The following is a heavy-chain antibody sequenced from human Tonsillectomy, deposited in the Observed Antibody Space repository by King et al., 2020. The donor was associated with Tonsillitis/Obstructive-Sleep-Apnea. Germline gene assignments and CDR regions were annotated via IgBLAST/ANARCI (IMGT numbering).Heavy chain of an antibody. V-gene: IGHV5-51*01. D-gene: IGHD6-19*01. CDR1: GYSFTSYW. CDR2: IYPGDSDT. CDR3: ARHLSSGWYHASVGFDP. J-gene: IGHJ5*02. Sequence: QLVQSGAEVKKPGESLKISCKGSGYSFTSYWIGWVRQMPGKGLEWMGIIYPGDSDTRYSPSFQGQVTISADKSIRPAYLQWSSLKASDTAMYYCARHLSSGWYHASVGFDPWGQGTLVTVSS.